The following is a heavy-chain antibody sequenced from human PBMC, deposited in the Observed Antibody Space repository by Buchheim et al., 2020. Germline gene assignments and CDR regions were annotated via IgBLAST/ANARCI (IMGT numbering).Heavy chain of an antibody. V-gene: IGHV4-30-4*01. CDR3: ARGGVGYYGSGSYPLDY. CDR1: GGSISSGDYY. D-gene: IGHD3-10*01. Sequence: QVQLQESGPGLVKPSQTLSLTCTVSGGSISSGDYYWSWIRQPPGKGLEWIGYIYYSGSTYYNPSLKSRVTISVDTSKHQFTLKLSSVTAANTAVYYCARGGVGYYGSGSYPLDYWGQGTL. CDR2: IYYSGST. J-gene: IGHJ4*02.